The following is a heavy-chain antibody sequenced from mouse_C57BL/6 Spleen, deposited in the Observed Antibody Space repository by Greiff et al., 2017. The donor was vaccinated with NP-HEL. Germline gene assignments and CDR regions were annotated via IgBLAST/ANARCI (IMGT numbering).Heavy chain of an antibody. D-gene: IGHD1-1*01. CDR1: GYSITSGYD. J-gene: IGHJ1*03. CDR2: ISYSGST. Sequence: EVHLVESGPGMVKPSQSLSLTCTVTGYSITSGYDWHWIRHFPGNKLEWMGYISYSGSTNNNPSLKSRISITHDTSKNHFFLKLNSVTTEDTATYYCAREGDYYGGGYFDVWGTGTTVTVSS. V-gene: IGHV3-1*01. CDR3: AREGDYYGGGYFDV.